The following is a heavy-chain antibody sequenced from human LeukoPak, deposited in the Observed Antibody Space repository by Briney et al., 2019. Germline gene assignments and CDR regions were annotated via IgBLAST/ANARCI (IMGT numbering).Heavy chain of an antibody. CDR2: IAYHGNTE. CDR1: GFTISSHG. J-gene: IGHJ5*02. Sequence: GGSLRLSCAVSGFTISSHGMHWVRQAPGKGPEWVAMIAYHGNTEYYGDSVKGRFTISRDNCKNTLYLQMDSLRAEDTAVYHCAKDWGSGGWYNYFDPWGQGTLVTVSS. D-gene: IGHD6-19*01. CDR3: AKDWGSGGWYNYFDP. V-gene: IGHV3-30*18.